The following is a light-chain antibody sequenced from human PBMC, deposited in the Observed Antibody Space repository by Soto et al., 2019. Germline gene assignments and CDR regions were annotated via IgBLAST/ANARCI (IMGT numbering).Light chain of an antibody. V-gene: IGLV2-14*03. CDR1: SSDVGAYNY. CDR2: EVS. CDR3: SSYTSSSALV. Sequence: QSALTQPASVSGSPGQSITISCTGTSSDVGAYNYASWYQQHPDKAPKLMIYEVSNRPSGVSNRFSGSKSGNTASLTISGLQAEDEADYYCSSYTSSSALVFGGGTKLTVL. J-gene: IGLJ2*01.